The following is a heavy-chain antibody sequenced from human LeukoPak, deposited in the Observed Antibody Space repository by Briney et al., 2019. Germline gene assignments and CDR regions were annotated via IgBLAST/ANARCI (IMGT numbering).Heavy chain of an antibody. D-gene: IGHD3-10*01. CDR1: GYSFTSYW. J-gene: IGHJ6*03. CDR2: IYPGYSDT. V-gene: IGHV5-51*01. Sequence: KPGESLKISCKGSGYSFTSYWIGWVRQMPGKGLEWMGFIYPGYSDTSYSPVSQRQVPISADISISTPYLQWSSLKASDTAMYYCARLYYGSGSYSWYYYYYMDVWGKGTTVTVSS. CDR3: ARLYYGSGSYSWYYYYYMDV.